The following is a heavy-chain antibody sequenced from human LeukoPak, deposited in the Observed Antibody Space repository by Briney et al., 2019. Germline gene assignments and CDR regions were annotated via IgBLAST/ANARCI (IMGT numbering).Heavy chain of an antibody. D-gene: IGHD3-22*01. V-gene: IGHV3-23*01. CDR2: ISGSGGST. Sequence: PGGSLRLSCAASGFTFSSYAMSWVRQAPGKGLEWVSAISGSGGSTYYADSVKGRFTISRDNSKNTLYLQMNSLRAEDTAVYYCAKKAGAYYYDSSGYYYGFFDYWGQGTLVTVSS. CDR3: AKKAGAYYYDSSGYYYGFFDY. CDR1: GFTFSSYA. J-gene: IGHJ4*02.